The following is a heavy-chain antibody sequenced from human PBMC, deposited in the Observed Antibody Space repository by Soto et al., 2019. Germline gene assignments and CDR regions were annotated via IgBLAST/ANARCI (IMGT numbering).Heavy chain of an antibody. CDR1: GGSFSGYY. V-gene: IGHV4-34*01. D-gene: IGHD6-19*01. J-gene: IGHJ4*02. CDR2: INHSGST. CDR3: ARGRGLIAVAGVPHDY. Sequence: PSETLSLTCAVYGGSFSGYYWSWIRQPPGKGLEWIGEINHSGSTNYNPSLKSRVTISVDTSKNQFSLKLSSVTAADTAVYYCARGRGLIAVAGVPHDYWGQGTRVTVSS.